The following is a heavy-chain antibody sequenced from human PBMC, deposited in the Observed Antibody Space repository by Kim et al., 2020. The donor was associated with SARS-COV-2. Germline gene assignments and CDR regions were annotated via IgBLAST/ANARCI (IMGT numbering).Heavy chain of an antibody. V-gene: IGHV1-18*01. J-gene: IGHJ4*02. CDR2: ISAYNGNT. CDR3: ARDLSYDSSGYYQYYFDY. Sequence: ASVKVSCKASGYTFTSYGISWVRQAPGQGLEWMGWISAYNGNTNYAQKLQGRVTMTTDTSTSTAYMELRSLRSDDTAVYYCARDLSYDSSGYYQYYFDYWGQGTLVTVSS. CDR1: GYTFTSYG. D-gene: IGHD3-22*01.